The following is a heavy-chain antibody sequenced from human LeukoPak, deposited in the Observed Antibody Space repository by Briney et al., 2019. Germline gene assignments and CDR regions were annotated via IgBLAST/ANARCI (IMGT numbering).Heavy chain of an antibody. CDR1: GFDLSTYA. J-gene: IGHJ4*02. V-gene: IGHV3-33*01. CDR3: ARADPRDKYYFDY. D-gene: IGHD3-10*01. CDR2: IWFDESIK. Sequence: GGSLRLSCAASGFDLSTYAMHWVRQAPGKGLEWVAVIWFDESIKYYADAVKGRFTISRDNSKDTLYLQMNSLRAEDTAVYYCARADPRDKYYFDYWGQGTLVTVSS.